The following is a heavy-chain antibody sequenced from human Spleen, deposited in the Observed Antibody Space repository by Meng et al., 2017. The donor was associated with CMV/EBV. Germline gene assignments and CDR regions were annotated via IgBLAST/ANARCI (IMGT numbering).Heavy chain of an antibody. V-gene: IGHV3-30*02. J-gene: IGHJ4*02. Sequence: GGSLRLSCVASGFTFRNYDMHWVRQAPGKGLEWVAFIRDDGTNEYFAESVKGRFTVSRDNSKNTLYLQMNSLRAEDTAVYFCARELVVIGDAGPFENWGQGTLVTVSS. D-gene: IGHD2-21*01. CDR3: ARELVVIGDAGPFEN. CDR1: GFTFRNYD. CDR2: IRDDGTNE.